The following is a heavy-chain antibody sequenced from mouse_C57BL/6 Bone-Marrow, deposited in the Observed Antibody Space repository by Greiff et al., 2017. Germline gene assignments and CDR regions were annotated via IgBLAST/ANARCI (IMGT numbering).Heavy chain of an antibody. CDR2: IRNKANGYTT. J-gene: IGHJ3*01. CDR3: ARSGVQLGPWFAY. CDR1: GFTFTDYY. Sequence: EVQVVESGGGLVQPGGSLCLSCAASGFTFTDYYMSWVRQPPGKALEWLGFIRNKANGYTTEYSASVKGRFTISSDNSQSILYLQMNALRAEDSATYYCARSGVQLGPWFAYWGQGTLVTVSA. V-gene: IGHV7-3*01. D-gene: IGHD4-1*02.